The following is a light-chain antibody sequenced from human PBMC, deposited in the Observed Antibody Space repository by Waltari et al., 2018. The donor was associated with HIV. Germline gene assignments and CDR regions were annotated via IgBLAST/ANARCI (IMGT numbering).Light chain of an antibody. CDR2: QDR. CDR3: QAWGNNTVV. V-gene: IGLV3-1*01. Sequence: SYALTQAPSLSVSPGQAATILCSGFNLSNNYVSWYQQKPGQSPLLLIFQDRKRPAGIPERFSGSSSGNTATLTISGTQSVDEADYFCQAWGNNTVVFGGGTKLTVL. CDR1: NLSNNY. J-gene: IGLJ2*01.